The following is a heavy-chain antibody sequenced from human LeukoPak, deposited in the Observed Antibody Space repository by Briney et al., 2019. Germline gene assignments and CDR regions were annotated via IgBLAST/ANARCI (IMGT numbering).Heavy chain of an antibody. V-gene: IGHV3-21*01. D-gene: IGHD3-22*01. J-gene: IGHJ4*02. CDR1: GFTFSSYS. CDR3: ASSGSIVVAALGY. CDR2: ISSSSSYI. Sequence: GGSLRLSCAASGFTFSSYSMNWVRQAPGKGLEWVSSISSSSSYIYYADSVKGRFTISRDNAKNSLYLQMNSLRAEDTAVYYCASSGSIVVAALGYWGQGTLVTVSS.